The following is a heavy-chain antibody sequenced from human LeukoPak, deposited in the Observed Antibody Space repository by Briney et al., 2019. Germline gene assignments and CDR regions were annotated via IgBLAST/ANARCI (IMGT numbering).Heavy chain of an antibody. CDR2: IYSGGST. V-gene: IGHV3-53*01. Sequence: GVSLRLSCAASGFTVSSIYMSWVRQAPGKGLEWVSVIYSGGSTYYADSVKGRFTISRDNSKNTLYLQMNSLRAEDTAVYYCARGLMWELGDYWGQGTLVTVSS. CDR3: ARGLMWELGDY. CDR1: GFTVSSIY. J-gene: IGHJ4*02. D-gene: IGHD1-26*01.